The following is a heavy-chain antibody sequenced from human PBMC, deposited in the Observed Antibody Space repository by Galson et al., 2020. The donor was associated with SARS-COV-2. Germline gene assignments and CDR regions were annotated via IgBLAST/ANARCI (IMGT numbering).Heavy chain of an antibody. V-gene: IGHV1-24*01. CDR1: GYTLTELS. J-gene: IGHJ4*02. D-gene: IGHD3-22*01. Sequence: ASVKVSCKVSGYTLTELSMHWVRQAPGKGLEWMGGFDPEDGETIYAQKFQGRVTMTEDTSTDTAYMELSSLRSEDTAVYYCATDFAYYYDSSGSLSYWGQGTLVTVSS. CDR2: FDPEDGET. CDR3: ATDFAYYYDSSGSLSY.